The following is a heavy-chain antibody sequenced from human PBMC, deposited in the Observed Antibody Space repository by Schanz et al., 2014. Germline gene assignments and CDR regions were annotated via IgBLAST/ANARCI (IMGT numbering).Heavy chain of an antibody. J-gene: IGHJ4*02. CDR3: ARDLLVSHYDFWSGNDY. Sequence: VQLVESGGGVVQPGRSLRLSCAASGFNFSSYAMTWVRQAPGKGLEWVATISGSSENTYYADSVKGRFTISRDNSKNTLYLQMNSLRADDTAVYYCARDLLVSHYDFWSGNDYWGQGTLVTVSS. D-gene: IGHD3-3*01. CDR1: GFNFSSYA. CDR2: ISGSSENT. V-gene: IGHV3-23*04.